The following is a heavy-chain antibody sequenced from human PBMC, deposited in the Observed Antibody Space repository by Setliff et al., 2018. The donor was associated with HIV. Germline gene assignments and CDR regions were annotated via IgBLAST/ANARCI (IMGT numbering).Heavy chain of an antibody. V-gene: IGHV1-46*01. CDR1: GYTFTNYY. D-gene: IGHD3-22*01. Sequence: GASVKVSCKASGYTFTNYYIHWVRQAPGQGLEWMGLINPSGGRTSYAQKFQGRLTMTRDTSRSTVYMELSSLRSEDTAAYYCARCYYDSSGPTDAFDIWGQGTVVTVSS. CDR2: INPSGGRT. CDR3: ARCYYDSSGPTDAFDI. J-gene: IGHJ3*02.